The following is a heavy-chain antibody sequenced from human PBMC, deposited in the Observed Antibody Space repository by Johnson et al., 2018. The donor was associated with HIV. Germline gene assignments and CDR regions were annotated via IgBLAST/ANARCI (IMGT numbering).Heavy chain of an antibody. CDR2: IKQDGSEK. J-gene: IGHJ3*02. CDR3: ARDLAGHNAFDS. Sequence: VQLVESGGGLVKPGGSLRLSCAASGFTFSNAWMSWVRQAPGKGLEWVANIKQDGSEKYYVDSVKGRFSISRDNSKNTLYLQMNSLRAEDTAVYYCARDLAGHNAFDSWGQGTMVTVSS. D-gene: IGHD6-19*01. CDR1: GFTFSNAW. V-gene: IGHV3-7*05.